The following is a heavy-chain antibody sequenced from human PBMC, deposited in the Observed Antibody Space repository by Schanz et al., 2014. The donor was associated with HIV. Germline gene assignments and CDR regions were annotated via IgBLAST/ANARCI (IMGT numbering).Heavy chain of an antibody. CDR1: GFTFRNYA. Sequence: VQLVESGGGVVQPGRSLRLSCAASGFTFRNYAMHWVRQAPGKGLEWVAGVSDNGASAYYADSVKGRFTISRDNSKNTLYLQMNSLRAEDTAVYYCAREYYSRNWNWFDPWGQGTLVTVSS. CDR2: VSDNGASA. D-gene: IGHD6-13*01. CDR3: AREYYSRNWNWFDP. J-gene: IGHJ5*02. V-gene: IGHV3-33*01.